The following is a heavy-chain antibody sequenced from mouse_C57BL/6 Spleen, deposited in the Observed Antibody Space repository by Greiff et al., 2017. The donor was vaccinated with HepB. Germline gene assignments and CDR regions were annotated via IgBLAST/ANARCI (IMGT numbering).Heavy chain of an antibody. CDR3: ARSELGFDY. D-gene: IGHD4-1*01. CDR2: IRNKANGYTT. CDR1: GFTFTDYY. Sequence: EVKLMESGGGLVQPGGSLSLSCAASGFTFTDYYMSWVRQPPGKALEWLGFIRNKANGYTTEYSASVKGRFTISRDNSQSILYLQMNALRAEDSATYYCARSELGFDYWGQGTTLIVSS. V-gene: IGHV7-3*01. J-gene: IGHJ2*01.